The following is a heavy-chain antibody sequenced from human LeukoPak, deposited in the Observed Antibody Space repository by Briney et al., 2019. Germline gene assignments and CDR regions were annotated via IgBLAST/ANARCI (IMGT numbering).Heavy chain of an antibody. D-gene: IGHD6-19*01. Sequence: ASVKVSCKTSGYTFTSYYISWVRQAPGQGLEWMAWISAYNGNTNYAQKLQGRVTMTTDTSTSTAYMELRSLRSDDTAVYYCAREYSSGWDGGYFDPWGQGTLVTVSS. J-gene: IGHJ5*02. CDR3: AREYSSGWDGGYFDP. CDR1: GYTFTSYY. V-gene: IGHV1-18*01. CDR2: ISAYNGNT.